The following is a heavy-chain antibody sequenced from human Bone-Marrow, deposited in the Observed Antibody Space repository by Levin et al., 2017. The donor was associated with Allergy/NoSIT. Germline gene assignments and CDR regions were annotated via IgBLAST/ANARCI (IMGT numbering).Heavy chain of an antibody. Sequence: GGSLRLSCAASGFTFSDYYMNWIRQAPGKGLEWVSYIDTSTSIIYYADSVKGRFTISRDNAKHSLYLQMNSLRAEDTAVYYCAAETGGHYALDYWGQGALVTVSS. CDR3: AAETGGHYALDY. V-gene: IGHV3-11*01. CDR1: GFTFSDYY. D-gene: IGHD2-8*02. CDR2: IDTSTSII. J-gene: IGHJ4*02.